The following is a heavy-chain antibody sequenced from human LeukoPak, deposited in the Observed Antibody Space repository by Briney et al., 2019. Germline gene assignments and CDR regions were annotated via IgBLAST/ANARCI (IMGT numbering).Heavy chain of an antibody. V-gene: IGHV3-30*02. CDR3: AKVGSSGRYAMDV. CDR1: GFTFSSYG. J-gene: IGHJ6*02. CDR2: IRYDGSNK. Sequence: GGSLRLSCAASGFTFSSYGMHWVRQAPGKGLEWVAFIRYDGSNKYYADSVKGRFTISRDNSKNTLFLQMSSLRAEDTAIYYCAKVGSSGRYAMDVWGRGTSVTVS. D-gene: IGHD6-19*01.